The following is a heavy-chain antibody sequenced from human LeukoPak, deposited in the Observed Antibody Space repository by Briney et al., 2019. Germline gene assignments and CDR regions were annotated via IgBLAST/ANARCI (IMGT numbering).Heavy chain of an antibody. CDR3: AKDTWGELLPEYAFDI. CDR1: GFTFSSYA. V-gene: IGHV3-23*01. D-gene: IGHD1-26*01. CDR2: ISGSGGST. J-gene: IGHJ3*02. Sequence: GGSLRLSCAASGFTFSSYAMSWVRQAPGKGLEWVSAISGSGGSTYCADSVKGRFTISRDNSKNTLYLQMNSLRAEDTAVYYCAKDTWGELLPEYAFDIWGQGTMVTVSS.